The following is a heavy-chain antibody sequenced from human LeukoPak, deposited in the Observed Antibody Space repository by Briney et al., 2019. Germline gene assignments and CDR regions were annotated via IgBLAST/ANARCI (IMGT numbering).Heavy chain of an antibody. Sequence: SETLSLTCTVSGASISRNYWSWIRQPPGRGLEWIAYISYSGSTNYNPSLKSRVTISIDASKNQFSLNLNSVTAADTALYYCASGPPFLKYFEYWGQGTLVTVSS. CDR2: ISYSGST. CDR3: ASGPPFLKYFEY. J-gene: IGHJ4*02. V-gene: IGHV4-59*01. D-gene: IGHD3-3*01. CDR1: GASISRNY.